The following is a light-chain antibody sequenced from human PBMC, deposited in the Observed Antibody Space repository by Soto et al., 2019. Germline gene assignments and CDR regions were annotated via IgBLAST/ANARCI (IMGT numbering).Light chain of an antibody. CDR1: QDIRNY. J-gene: IGKJ3*01. V-gene: IGKV1-33*01. Sequence: DNQVTQSPSSVSASVGDRVTITFQASQDIRNYLNWYQQKPGKAPKLLIYDAYNLETGVPSTFSGSGYGTDFTFTISSLRPEDIATYYCQKSDHLPLFGPGTKVDIK. CDR3: QKSDHLPL. CDR2: DAY.